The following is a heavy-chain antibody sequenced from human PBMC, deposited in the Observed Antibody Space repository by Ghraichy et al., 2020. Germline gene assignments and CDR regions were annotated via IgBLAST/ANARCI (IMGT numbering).Heavy chain of an antibody. CDR1: GGTFSSYA. V-gene: IGHV1-69*04. Sequence: SVKVSCKASGGTFSSYAISWVRQAPGQGLEWMGRIIPILGIANYAQKFQGRVTITADKSTSTAYMELSSLRSEDTAVYYCAANNYDSSGYYYLDYWGQGTLVTVSS. D-gene: IGHD3-22*01. J-gene: IGHJ4*02. CDR3: AANNYDSSGYYYLDY. CDR2: IIPILGIA.